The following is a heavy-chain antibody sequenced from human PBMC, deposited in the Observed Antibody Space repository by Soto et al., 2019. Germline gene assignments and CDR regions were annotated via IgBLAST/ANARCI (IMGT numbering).Heavy chain of an antibody. Sequence: GASVKVSCKASGYTFTSYYIHWVRQAPGQGLEWMGLSNPSAGSTSYAQKFQGRVSMIRDTSTSIVYMELSSLRSDDTAVYYCARDALEITSFTGGWHGKGIDSWGQGTLVTVSS. CDR2: SNPSAGST. V-gene: IGHV1-46*01. J-gene: IGHJ4*02. D-gene: IGHD6-19*01. CDR3: ARDALEITSFTGGWHGKGIDS. CDR1: GYTFTSYY.